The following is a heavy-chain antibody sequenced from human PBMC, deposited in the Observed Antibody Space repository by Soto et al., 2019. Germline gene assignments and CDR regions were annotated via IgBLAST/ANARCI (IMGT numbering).Heavy chain of an antibody. CDR1: GFTFSSYW. D-gene: IGHD5-18*01. V-gene: IGHV3-74*01. Sequence: EVQLVESGGGLVQPGGSLRLSCVGSGFTFSSYWMHWVRQVPGKGPVWVSCINSAGSASSYVDFVKGRFTVSRDNAKNTLYLEMNSLSAEDTAVYYCATGGYSYGWGYWGQGTLVTVSS. CDR3: ATGGYSYGWGY. J-gene: IGHJ4*02. CDR2: INSAGSAS.